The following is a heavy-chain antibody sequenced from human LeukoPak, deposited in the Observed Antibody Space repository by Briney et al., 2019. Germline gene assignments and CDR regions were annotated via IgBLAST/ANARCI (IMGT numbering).Heavy chain of an antibody. CDR1: GFTFSSNW. CDR2: INRDGSSI. Sequence: PGGSLRLSCAASGFTFSSNWMYWVRQASGKGLVWVSRINRDGSSIGYADSVKGRFTISRDNARNTLYLQMNSLRAEDTALYYCASGGRVGDIFDIWGQGTMVTVPS. D-gene: IGHD2-15*01. V-gene: IGHV3-74*01. J-gene: IGHJ3*02. CDR3: ASGGRVGDIFDI.